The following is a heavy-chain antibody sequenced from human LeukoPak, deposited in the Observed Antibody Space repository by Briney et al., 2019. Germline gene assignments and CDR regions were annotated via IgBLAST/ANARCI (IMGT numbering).Heavy chain of an antibody. CDR1: GGSISSSNW. CDR3: ARLLSSSWYGSYYYYYMDV. J-gene: IGHJ6*03. Sequence: SETLSLTCAVSGGSISSSNWWSWVRQPPGKGLEWIGEIYHSGSTNYNPSLKSRVTISVDKSKNQFSLKLSSMTAADTAVYYCARLLSSSWYGSYYYYYMDVWGKGTTVTISS. D-gene: IGHD6-13*01. V-gene: IGHV4-4*02. CDR2: IYHSGST.